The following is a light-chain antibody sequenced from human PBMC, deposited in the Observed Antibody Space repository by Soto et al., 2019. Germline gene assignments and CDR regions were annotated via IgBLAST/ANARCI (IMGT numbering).Light chain of an antibody. CDR2: VND. CDR1: SSNIGNNY. J-gene: IGLJ2*01. CDR3: GAWDGSLSAGV. Sequence: QSVLTQPPSVSAAPGQEVTISCSGSSSNIGNNYVSWYQQLPGIAPKLLIYVNDKRPSGIPDRFSGSKSGTSATLGITGLQTGDEADYYCGAWDGSLSAGVFGGGTQLTVL. V-gene: IGLV1-51*02.